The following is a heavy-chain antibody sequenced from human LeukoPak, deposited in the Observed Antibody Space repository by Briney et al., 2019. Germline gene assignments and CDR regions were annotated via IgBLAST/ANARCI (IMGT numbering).Heavy chain of an antibody. CDR1: GFTFSSYA. D-gene: IGHD2-2*01. CDR2: ISGSGDRT. V-gene: IGHV3-23*01. Sequence: GGSLRLSCAASGFTFSSYAMTWVRQAPGKGLEWVSAISGSGDRTYYADSVKGRFTISRDSSNNTLYLQMNSLRAEDTAIYYCAKDQVSAAMGYFDYWGQGTLLTVSS. J-gene: IGHJ4*02. CDR3: AKDQVSAAMGYFDY.